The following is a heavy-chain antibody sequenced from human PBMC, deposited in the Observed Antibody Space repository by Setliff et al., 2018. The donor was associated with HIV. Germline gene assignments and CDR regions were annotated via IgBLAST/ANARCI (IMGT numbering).Heavy chain of an antibody. J-gene: IGHJ6*02. CDR2: ISSSSSSI. CDR1: GFTFSNYE. D-gene: IGHD4-4*01. Sequence: KSGGSLRLSCAASGFTFSNYEMNWVRQAPGKGLEWVSYISSSSSSIYYADSVRGRFTISRDNAKNSLYLQMNSLRAEDTAVYYCARDLGYSNHYYYYAMDVWGQGTTVTVSS. CDR3: ARDLGYSNHYYYYAMDV. V-gene: IGHV3-21*05.